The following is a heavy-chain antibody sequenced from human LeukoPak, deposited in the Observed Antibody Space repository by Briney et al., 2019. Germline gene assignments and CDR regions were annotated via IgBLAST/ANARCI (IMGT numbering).Heavy chain of an antibody. J-gene: IGHJ4*02. CDR1: GGSISSSSYY. CDR3: ARQLYDYVWGSYRPSHDY. D-gene: IGHD3-16*02. CDR2: IYYSGST. Sequence: SETLSLTCAVSGGSISSSSYYWDWTRQPPGKGLEWIGSIYYSGSTYYNPSLKSRVTISVDTSKNQFSLKLSSVTAADTAVYYCARQLYDYVWGSYRPSHDYWGQGTLVTVSS. V-gene: IGHV4-39*01.